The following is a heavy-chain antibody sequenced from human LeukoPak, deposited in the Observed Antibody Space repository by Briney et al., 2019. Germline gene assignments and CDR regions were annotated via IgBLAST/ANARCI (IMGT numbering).Heavy chain of an antibody. V-gene: IGHV4-34*01. D-gene: IGHD3-10*01. Sequence: SETLSLTCAVYGGSFSGYYWSWIRQPPGKGLEWIGEINHSGSTNYNPSLKSRVTISVDTSKNQFSLKLSSVTAADTAVYYCARLDSEYGSGSYYNDYYYYYMDVWGKGTTVTVSS. J-gene: IGHJ6*03. CDR2: INHSGST. CDR3: ARLDSEYGSGSYYNDYYYYYMDV. CDR1: GGSFSGYY.